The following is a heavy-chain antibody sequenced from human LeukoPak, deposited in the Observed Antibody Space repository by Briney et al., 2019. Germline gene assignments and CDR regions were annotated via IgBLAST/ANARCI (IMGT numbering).Heavy chain of an antibody. CDR1: GGSITTGGYY. D-gene: IGHD6-13*01. Sequence: PSETLSLTCTVSGGSITTGGYYWSWICQHPGKGLEWIGYIYYSGSTYYNPSLKSRVTISIEMSQNQLSLRLSSVTAADTAVYYCARYSSTWHNFDYWGQGTLVTVSS. CDR2: IYYSGST. J-gene: IGHJ4*02. V-gene: IGHV4-31*03. CDR3: ARYSSTWHNFDY.